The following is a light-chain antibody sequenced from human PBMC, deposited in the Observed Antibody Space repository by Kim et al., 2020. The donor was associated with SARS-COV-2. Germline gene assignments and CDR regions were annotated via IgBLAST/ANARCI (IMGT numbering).Light chain of an antibody. V-gene: IGLV3-1*01. J-gene: IGLJ1*01. CDR2: QDM. CDR3: QTWDTSTACYV. Sequence: SYELTQSPSVSVSPGQTATITCSGDKLGDKYTFWYQQKPGQSPVLVIYQDMKRPSGIPERFSGSKFGNTGTLTISGTQSIDEADYYCQTWDTSTACYVFGAGTKVTVL. CDR1: KLGDKY.